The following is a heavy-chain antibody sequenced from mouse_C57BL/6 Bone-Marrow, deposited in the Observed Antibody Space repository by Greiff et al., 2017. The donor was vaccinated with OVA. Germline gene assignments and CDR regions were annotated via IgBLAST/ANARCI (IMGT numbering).Heavy chain of an antibody. CDR2: IYPSVGST. D-gene: IGHD1-1*01. Sequence: VQLQEPDAELVKPGASVKISCKVSGYTFTDYTIHWMKQRPEQGLEWIGYIYPSVGSTKYNEKFKGKATLTADKSSSTAYMQLNSLTSEDSAVYFCARPYYYGSSWFACWGQGTLVTVSA. V-gene: IGHV1-78*01. CDR3: ARPYYYGSSWFAC. J-gene: IGHJ3*01. CDR1: GYTFTDYT.